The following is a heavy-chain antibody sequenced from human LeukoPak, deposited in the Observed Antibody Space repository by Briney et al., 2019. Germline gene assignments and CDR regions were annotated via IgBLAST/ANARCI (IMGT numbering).Heavy chain of an antibody. CDR3: ARRLYQLSRYAFDI. CDR2: IYTSGST. Sequence: SETLSLTCTVSGGSISSYYWSWIRQPAGKGLEWIGRIYTSGSTNYNPSLKSRVTISVDTSKNQFSLKVNSVTAADTALYYCARRLYQLSRYAFDIWGQGTMVTVSS. CDR1: GGSISSYY. V-gene: IGHV4-4*07. D-gene: IGHD3-3*01. J-gene: IGHJ3*02.